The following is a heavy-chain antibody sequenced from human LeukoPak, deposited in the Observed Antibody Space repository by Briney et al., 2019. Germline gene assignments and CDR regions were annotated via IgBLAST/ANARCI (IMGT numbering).Heavy chain of an antibody. CDR2: IYYTGNT. Sequence: SETLSPTCTVSGGSISSYYWSWIRQPPGKGLEWIGYIYYTGNTHYNFSLKSRVTISVATSKNQFSLKLSSVTAADTATYYCXREGRDRNRFEYWGHGTLVTVSS. V-gene: IGHV4-59*01. CDR3: XREGRDRNRFEY. D-gene: IGHD1-14*01. J-gene: IGHJ4*01. CDR1: GGSISSYY.